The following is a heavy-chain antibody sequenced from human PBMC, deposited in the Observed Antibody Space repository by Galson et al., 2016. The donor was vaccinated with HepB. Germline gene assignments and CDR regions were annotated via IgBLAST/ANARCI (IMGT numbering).Heavy chain of an antibody. J-gene: IGHJ4*02. CDR1: GNPVPTCDVG. CDR3: AHRGRTRYFDT. CDR2: IYWDDED. D-gene: IGHD1-14*01. V-gene: IGHV2-5*02. Sequence: PALVKPTQTLTLTCSLPGNPVPTCDVGVGWIRQSPGQPSEWLAIIYWDDEDRYSPSLNSSLTITRNTTKNQVVLTMSNRDPEDTATYYWAHRGRTRYFDTWGQGTLVTVSS.